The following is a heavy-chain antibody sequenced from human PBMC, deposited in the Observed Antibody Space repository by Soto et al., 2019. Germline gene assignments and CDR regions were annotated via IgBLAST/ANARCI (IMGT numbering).Heavy chain of an antibody. CDR2: ISISGSTI. J-gene: IGHJ4*02. CDR3: ARVERGITMFGVVVPPFDY. V-gene: IGHV3-11*01. Sequence: QVQLVESGGGLVKPGGSLRLSCAASGFTFSDYYMSWIRQAPGKGLEWVSYISISGSTIFYADSVKGRFTISRDNAKNSLDLQMNILRAEDTAVYYCARVERGITMFGVVVPPFDYWGQGTLVTVSS. CDR1: GFTFSDYY. D-gene: IGHD3-3*01.